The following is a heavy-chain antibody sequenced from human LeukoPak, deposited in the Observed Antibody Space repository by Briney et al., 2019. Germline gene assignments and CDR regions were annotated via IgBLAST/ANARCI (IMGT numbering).Heavy chain of an antibody. CDR1: GFTFSSYA. D-gene: IGHD2-21*02. V-gene: IGHV3-23*01. Sequence: HPGGSLRLSCAASGFTFSSYAMAWVRQPPGRGLEWVTVIGHSGGDIHYADSVKGRFTISRDNSANTVSLQMNSLRAEDTAVYYCAKYCGGDCFRNFDSWGQGTLVTVSS. J-gene: IGHJ4*02. CDR3: AKYCGGDCFRNFDS. CDR2: IGHSGGDI.